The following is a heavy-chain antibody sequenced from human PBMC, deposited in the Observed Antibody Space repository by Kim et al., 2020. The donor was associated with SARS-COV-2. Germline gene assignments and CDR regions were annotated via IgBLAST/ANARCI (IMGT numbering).Heavy chain of an antibody. CDR3: ARDLIAAPRGYYYGMDV. V-gene: IGHV1-3*01. D-gene: IGHD6-6*01. J-gene: IGHJ6*02. Sequence: FQGRVPITRDTSASTAYMELSSLRSEDTAVYYCARDLIAAPRGYYYGMDVWGQGTTVTVSS.